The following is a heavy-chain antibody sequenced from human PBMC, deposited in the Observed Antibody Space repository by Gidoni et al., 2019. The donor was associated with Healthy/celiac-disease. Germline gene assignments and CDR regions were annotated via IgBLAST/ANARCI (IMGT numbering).Heavy chain of an antibody. V-gene: IGHV1-69*01. J-gene: IGHJ4*02. Sequence: QVQLVQSGAEVKKPGSSVTVSCKASGGTFSSYAISWVRQAPGQGLEWMGGIIPICGTANYAQKFQGRVTITADESTSTAYMELSSLRSEDTAVYYCARDLSGTAAGPAGGNYWGQGTLVTVSS. CDR1: GGTFSSYA. CDR2: IIPICGTA. D-gene: IGHD6-13*01. CDR3: ARDLSGTAAGPAGGNY.